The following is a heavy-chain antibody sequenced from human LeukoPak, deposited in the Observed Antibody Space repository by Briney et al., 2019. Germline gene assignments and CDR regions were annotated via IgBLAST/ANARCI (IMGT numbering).Heavy chain of an antibody. CDR3: ARGTGGSGSYGSDSYYYMDV. J-gene: IGHJ6*03. CDR1: GGSISSSSYY. V-gene: IGHV4-39*07. D-gene: IGHD3-10*01. CDR2: IYYSGST. Sequence: SETLSLTCTVSGGSISSSSYYWGWIRQPPGKGLEWIGSIYYSGSTYYNPSLKSRVTISVDTSKNQFSLKLSSVTAADTAVYYCARGTGGSGSYGSDSYYYMDVWGKGTTVTISS.